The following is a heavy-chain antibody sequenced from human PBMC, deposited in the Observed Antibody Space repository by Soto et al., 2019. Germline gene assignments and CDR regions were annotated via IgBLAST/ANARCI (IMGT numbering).Heavy chain of an antibody. CDR1: GYTFTSYG. Sequence: ASVKVSCKASGYTFTSYGISWVRQAPGQGLEWMGWISAYNGNTNYAQKLQGRVTMTTDTSTSTAYMELRSLRSDDTAVYYCARGMGTTVVTPAYYYYGMDVWGQGTTVTVSS. CDR3: ARGMGTTVVTPAYYYYGMDV. D-gene: IGHD4-17*01. CDR2: ISAYNGNT. V-gene: IGHV1-18*01. J-gene: IGHJ6*02.